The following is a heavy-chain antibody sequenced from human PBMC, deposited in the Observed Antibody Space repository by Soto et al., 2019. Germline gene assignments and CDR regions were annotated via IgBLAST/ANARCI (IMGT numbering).Heavy chain of an antibody. CDR2: FDPEDGET. Sequence: ASVKVSCKVSGYTLTELSMHWVRQAPGKGLEWMGGFDPEDGETIYAQKFQGRVTMTTDTSTSTAYMELRSLRSDDTAVYYCASGRRVYDRTERVSAEYFQHWGQGTLVTVSS. CDR1: GYTLTELS. V-gene: IGHV1-24*01. J-gene: IGHJ1*01. CDR3: ASGRRVYDRTERVSAEYFQH. D-gene: IGHD3-22*01.